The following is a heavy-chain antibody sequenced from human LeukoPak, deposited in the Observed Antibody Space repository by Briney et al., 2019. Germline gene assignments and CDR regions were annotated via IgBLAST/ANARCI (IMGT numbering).Heavy chain of an antibody. Sequence: PGGSLRLSCAASRFTFSSYWMHWVRQAPGKGLVWVSRINSDGSSTSYADSVKGRFTISRDNAKNTLYLQMNSLRAEDTAVYYCARTYCSSTNCPLDYWGQGTLVTVSS. CDR3: ARTYCSSTNCPLDY. J-gene: IGHJ4*02. V-gene: IGHV3-74*01. D-gene: IGHD2-2*01. CDR1: RFTFSSYW. CDR2: INSDGSST.